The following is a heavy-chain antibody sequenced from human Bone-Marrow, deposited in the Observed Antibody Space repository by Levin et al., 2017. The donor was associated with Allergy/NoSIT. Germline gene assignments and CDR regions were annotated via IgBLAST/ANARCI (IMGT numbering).Heavy chain of an antibody. J-gene: IGHJ6*02. CDR1: GYTFINYW. D-gene: IGHD6-19*01. V-gene: IGHV5-51*01. Sequence: HGESLKISCQASGYTFINYWIGWVRQMPGEGLEWMGIIFPGDSETRYNPSFQGQVTMSVDKSIDTAFLQWTSLKASDSAIYFCAREAVTGPGDTLYYYGMDVWGQGTAVTVSS. CDR2: IFPGDSET. CDR3: AREAVTGPGDTLYYYGMDV.